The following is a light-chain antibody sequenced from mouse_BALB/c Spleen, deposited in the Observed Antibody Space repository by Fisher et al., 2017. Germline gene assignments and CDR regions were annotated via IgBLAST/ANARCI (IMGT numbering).Light chain of an antibody. J-gene: IGKJ5*01. CDR3: QQRSSYPLT. CDR1: SSVSY. Sequence: DIVLTQTPAIMSASPGEKVTMTCSASSSVSYMHWYQQKSSTSPKLWIYDTSKLASGVPGRFSGSGSGNSYSLIISSMEAEDAATYYCQQRSSYPLTFGAGTKLELK. V-gene: IGKV4-63*01. CDR2: DTS.